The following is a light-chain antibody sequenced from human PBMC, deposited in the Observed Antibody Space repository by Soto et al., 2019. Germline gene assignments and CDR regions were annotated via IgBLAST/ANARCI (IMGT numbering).Light chain of an antibody. CDR3: QQYDTFPT. V-gene: IGKV1-33*01. Sequence: DIQMTQSPSSLSASVGGRVTITCQASQDITNFLNWYQQKPGKAPRLLISDASHLEVGVPSRFSGRGSGTEFTFTISSLQPEDIATYYCQQYDTFPTFGQGTRLEIK. CDR1: QDITNF. J-gene: IGKJ5*01. CDR2: DAS.